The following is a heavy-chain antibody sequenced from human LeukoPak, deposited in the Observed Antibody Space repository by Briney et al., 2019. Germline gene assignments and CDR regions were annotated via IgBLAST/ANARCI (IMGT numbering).Heavy chain of an antibody. V-gene: IGHV1-24*01. CDR3: ATDLTTTVTGEVDY. CDR1: GYTLTELS. Sequence: GASVKVSCKVSGYTLTELSMHWVRQAPGKGLEWMGGFDPEDGETIYAQKFQGRVTMTEDTSTDTAYMVLSSLRSEDTAVYYCATDLTTTVTGEVDYWGQGTLVTVSS. J-gene: IGHJ4*02. D-gene: IGHD4-17*01. CDR2: FDPEDGET.